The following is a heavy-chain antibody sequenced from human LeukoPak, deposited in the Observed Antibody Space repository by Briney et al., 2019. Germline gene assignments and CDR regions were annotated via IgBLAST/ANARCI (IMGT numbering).Heavy chain of an antibody. CDR3: ARTNSGSSSIDY. Sequence: SETLSLTCSVSGGSISSNRHFWGWIRQPPGKGLEWIGYIYYSGSTNYNPSLKSRVTISVDTSKNQFSLKLSSVTAADTAVYYCARTNSGSSSIDYWGQGTLVTVSS. V-gene: IGHV4-61*05. CDR1: GGSISSNRHF. J-gene: IGHJ4*02. CDR2: IYYSGST. D-gene: IGHD1-26*01.